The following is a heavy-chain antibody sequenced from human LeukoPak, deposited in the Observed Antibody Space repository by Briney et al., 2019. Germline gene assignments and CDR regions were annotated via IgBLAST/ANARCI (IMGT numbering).Heavy chain of an antibody. J-gene: IGHJ4*02. CDR1: GFTFSSYA. CDR2: ISYDGGNK. Sequence: SGGSLRLSCAASGFTFSSYAMHWVRQAPGKGLEWVAVISYDGGNKYYADSVKGRFTISRDNSKNTLYLQMNSLRAEDTAVYYCARAADGSGSYDYWGQGTLVTVSS. V-gene: IGHV3-30*04. CDR3: ARAADGSGSYDY. D-gene: IGHD3-10*01.